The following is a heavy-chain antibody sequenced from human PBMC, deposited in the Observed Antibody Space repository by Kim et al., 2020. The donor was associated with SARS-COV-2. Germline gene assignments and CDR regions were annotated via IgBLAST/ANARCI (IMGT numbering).Heavy chain of an antibody. D-gene: IGHD1-7*01. V-gene: IGHV4-4*07. CDR3: ARGITGTILSH. Sequence: TNYNPALKSRVTMSVDTSKNQFSLKLSSVTAADTAVYYCARGITGTILSHWGQGTLVTVSS. J-gene: IGHJ4*02. CDR2: T.